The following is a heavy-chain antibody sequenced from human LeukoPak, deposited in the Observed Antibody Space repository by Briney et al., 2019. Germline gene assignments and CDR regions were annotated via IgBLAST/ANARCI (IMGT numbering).Heavy chain of an antibody. J-gene: IGHJ4*02. Sequence: GSLRLSCAASGFTFSNSWMSWVRQAPGRGLEWVANIKYDGSEKHYVDSVKGRFTISRDNAKNSLYLQMDSLRAEDTAVYYCASDSDDYGDYWGQGTLVTVSS. CDR1: GFTFSNSW. CDR2: IKYDGSEK. CDR3: ASDSDDYGDY. V-gene: IGHV3-7*01. D-gene: IGHD4/OR15-4a*01.